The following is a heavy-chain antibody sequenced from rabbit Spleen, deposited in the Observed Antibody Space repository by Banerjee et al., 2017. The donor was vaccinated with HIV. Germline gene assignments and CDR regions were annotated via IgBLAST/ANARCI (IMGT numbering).Heavy chain of an antibody. J-gene: IGHJ2*01. D-gene: IGHD1-1*01. CDR1: GFSFISGYY. V-gene: IGHV1S40*01. CDR2: TAGGRSAFT. Sequence: QSLEESGGDLVKPGTSLTLTCTASGFSFISGYYMCWVRQAPGKGLGWIACTAGGRSAFTYYASWAKGRFTISKASSTTVTLKMTSLTAADTATYFCARNYVNAFDPWGPGTLVTVS. CDR3: ARNYVNAFDP.